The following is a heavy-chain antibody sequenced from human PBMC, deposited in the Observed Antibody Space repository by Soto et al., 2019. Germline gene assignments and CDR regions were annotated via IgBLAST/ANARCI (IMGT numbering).Heavy chain of an antibody. D-gene: IGHD3-16*01. CDR2: IIPILGLT. CDR3: AGQSPGAGDRAFDL. V-gene: IGHV1-69*02. Sequence: QVQLVQSGAELKKPGSSVKVSCKPSRGTFNSYTFGWVRQAPGQGLEWVGRIIPILGLTNNAQKFQGRLTVTADKSTATAYMELSSLRSEDTAIYYCAGQSPGAGDRAFDLWGQGTMVTVSS. J-gene: IGHJ3*01. CDR1: RGTFNSYT.